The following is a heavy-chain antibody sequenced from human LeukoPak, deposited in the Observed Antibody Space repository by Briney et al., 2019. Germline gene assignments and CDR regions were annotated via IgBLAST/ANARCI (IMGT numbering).Heavy chain of an antibody. D-gene: IGHD5-24*01. CDR1: GGSISSYY. J-gene: IGHJ4*02. CDR2: IYYSGST. CDR3: ARRRDGYNYLDY. Sequence: SETLSLTCTVSGGSISSYYWSWIRQPPGKGLEWIGYIYYSGSTNYNPSLKSRVTISVDTSKNQFSLKLSSVTAADTAVYYCARRRDGYNYLDYWGQGTLVTVSS. V-gene: IGHV4-59*01.